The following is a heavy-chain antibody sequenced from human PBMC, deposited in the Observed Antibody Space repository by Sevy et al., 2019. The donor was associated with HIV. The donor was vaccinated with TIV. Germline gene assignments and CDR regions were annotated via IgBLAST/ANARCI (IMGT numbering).Heavy chain of an antibody. CDR3: ARDVLGSRYDSSGYSDY. Sequence: GGSLRLSCAASGFTFSSYWMSWVRQAPGKGLEWVANIKQDGSEKYYVYSVKGRFTISRDNAKNSLYLQMNSLRAEDTAVYYCARDVLGSRYDSSGYSDYWGQGTLVTVSS. D-gene: IGHD3-22*01. CDR2: IKQDGSEK. J-gene: IGHJ4*02. V-gene: IGHV3-7*01. CDR1: GFTFSSYW.